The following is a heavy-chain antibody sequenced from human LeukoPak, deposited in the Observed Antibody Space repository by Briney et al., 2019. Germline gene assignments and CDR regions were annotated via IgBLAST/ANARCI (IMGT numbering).Heavy chain of an antibody. J-gene: IGHJ6*03. CDR2: INTEGSPP. Sequence: GGSLRLSCAASAFTFRNYWMHSVRHDPGKWLVWVSRINTEGSPPAYAVSEEGRFHISRDNAKNTLYLQMISLRAGDTALYYCARDPGYYYGDAWGTGTTVTVSS. CDR3: ARDPGYYYGDA. V-gene: IGHV3-74*03. CDR1: AFTFRNYW. D-gene: IGHD2-15*01.